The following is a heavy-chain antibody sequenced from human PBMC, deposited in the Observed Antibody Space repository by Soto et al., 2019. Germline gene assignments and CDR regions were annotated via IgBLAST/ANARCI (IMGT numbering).Heavy chain of an antibody. CDR2: IDPSDSYT. CDR3: ARLEEMATTKIDY. Sequence: GESLKISCKGSGYSFTSYWISWVRQMPGKGLEWMGRIDPSDSYTNYNPSFQGHVTISADKSISTAYLQWSSLKASDTAMYYCARLEEMATTKIDYWGQGTLVTVSS. D-gene: IGHD5-12*01. V-gene: IGHV5-10-1*01. CDR1: GYSFTSYW. J-gene: IGHJ4*02.